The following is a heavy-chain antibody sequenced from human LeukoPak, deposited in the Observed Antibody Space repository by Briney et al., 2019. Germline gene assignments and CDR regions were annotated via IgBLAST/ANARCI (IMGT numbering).Heavy chain of an antibody. Sequence: SSETLSLTCTVSGGSISSSSYYWGWIRQPPGKGLEWIGSIYYSGSTYYNPSLKSRVTISVDTSKNQFSLKLSSVTAADTAVYYCARGRSSSSSRWPNQLYNWFDPWGQGTLVTVSS. CDR1: GGSISSSSYY. J-gene: IGHJ5*02. CDR2: IYYSGST. V-gene: IGHV4-39*01. D-gene: IGHD6-6*01. CDR3: ARGRSSSSSRWPNQLYNWFDP.